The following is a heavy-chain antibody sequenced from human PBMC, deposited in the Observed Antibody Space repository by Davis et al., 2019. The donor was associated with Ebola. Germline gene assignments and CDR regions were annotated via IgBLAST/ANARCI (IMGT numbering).Heavy chain of an antibody. CDR3: GRDPGPDF. V-gene: IGHV3-7*01. Sequence: GESLKISCAASGFTFSSFWMTWVRQVPGKGLEWVATIKGDGSGTFYADSVKGRFTISRDNAKELLYLQMNSLRAEDMAVYYCGRDPGPDFWGQGTLVTVPS. CDR1: GFTFSSFW. J-gene: IGHJ4*02. D-gene: IGHD7-27*01. CDR2: IKGDGSGT.